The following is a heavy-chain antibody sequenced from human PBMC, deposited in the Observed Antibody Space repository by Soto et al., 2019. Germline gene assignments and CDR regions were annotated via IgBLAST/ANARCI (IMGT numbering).Heavy chain of an antibody. D-gene: IGHD3-3*01. CDR3: ARGDSLRLRFLDWLSAAATGMDV. J-gene: IGHJ6*02. Sequence: ASVKVSCKASGYTFTSYYMHWVRQAPGQGLEWMGIINPSGGSTSYAQKFQGRVTMTRDTSTSTVYMELSSLRSEDTAVYYCARGDSLRLRFLDWLSAAATGMDVWGQ. CDR1: GYTFTSYY. CDR2: INPSGGST. V-gene: IGHV1-46*01.